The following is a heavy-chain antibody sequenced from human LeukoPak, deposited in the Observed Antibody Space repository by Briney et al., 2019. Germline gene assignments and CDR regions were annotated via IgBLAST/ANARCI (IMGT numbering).Heavy chain of an antibody. D-gene: IGHD2-2*02. V-gene: IGHV1-69*05. Sequence: SVKVSSKASGDTFSSYAITWVWQAPGQGLEWKGGINPIFGTTNYAQKFQGRVTITTDETTGTAYIELSSLKSEDTGVYYCAREYTPERGSAFDIWGQGTMVTVSS. CDR2: INPIFGTT. CDR3: AREYTPERGSAFDI. J-gene: IGHJ3*02. CDR1: GDTFSSYA.